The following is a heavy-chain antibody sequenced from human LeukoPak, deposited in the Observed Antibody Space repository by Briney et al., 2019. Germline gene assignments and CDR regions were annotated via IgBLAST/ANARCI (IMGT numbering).Heavy chain of an antibody. CDR3: ARTQPGYRSGGFDY. Sequence: KPSETLSLTCTVSGGSISSGTYYWGWIRQPPGKGLEWIGSIYYSRSTYYNPSLKSRVTISVDTSKNQFSLKLSSVTAADTTVFYCARTQPGYRSGGFDYWGQGTLVTVSS. CDR2: IYYSRST. V-gene: IGHV4-39*01. CDR1: GGSISSGTYY. J-gene: IGHJ4*02. D-gene: IGHD6-19*01.